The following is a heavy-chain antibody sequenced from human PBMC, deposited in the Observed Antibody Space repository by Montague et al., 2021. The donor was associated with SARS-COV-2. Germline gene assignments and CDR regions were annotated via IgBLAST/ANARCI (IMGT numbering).Heavy chain of an antibody. V-gene: IGHV4-34*01. CDR1: GGPFSGYY. Sequence: SETLSLTCAVYGGPFSGYYWNWIRQPPGKGLEWIGEINHSGSTNYNPSLKSRVTMPVDTSKNQFSLKLSSVTAADTAAYYCARGARQGYGFRLGSFDSWGQGTLVTVSS. CDR2: INHSGST. CDR3: ARGARQGYGFRLGSFDS. D-gene: IGHD3-10*01. J-gene: IGHJ4*02.